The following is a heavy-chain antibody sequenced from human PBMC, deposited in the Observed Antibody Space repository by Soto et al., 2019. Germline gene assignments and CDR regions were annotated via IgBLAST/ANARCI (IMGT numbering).Heavy chain of an antibody. CDR2: ISSSSSYI. V-gene: IGHV3-21*01. CDR3: ARDRVYDPSNGIVPDYYYYGMDV. J-gene: IGHJ6*02. CDR1: EFTFSSYA. D-gene: IGHD5-12*01. Sequence: SGGSLRLSCAASEFTFSSYAMNWVRQAPGKGLEWVSSISSSSSYIYYAYSVKGRFTISRDNAKNSLYLQMNSLRAEDTAVYYCARDRVYDPSNGIVPDYYYYGMDVWGQGTTVTVSS.